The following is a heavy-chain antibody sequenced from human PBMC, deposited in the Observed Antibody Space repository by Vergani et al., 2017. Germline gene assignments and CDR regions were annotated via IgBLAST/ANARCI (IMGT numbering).Heavy chain of an antibody. CDR2: INPKSGDT. D-gene: IGHD3-22*01. CDR1: GYIFTGYY. J-gene: IGHJ3*02. Sequence: QVQHVQSGAEVKTPGASMKVSCKTSGYIFTGYYIHWVRLAPGQGLEWMGGINPKSGDTKYAQKFQGRVTMTRDTSINTAYMELSRLRGDDTAVYYCARGYHFDNSGYRNVLDIWGQGTMVTVSA. CDR3: ARGYHFDNSGYRNVLDI. V-gene: IGHV1-2*02.